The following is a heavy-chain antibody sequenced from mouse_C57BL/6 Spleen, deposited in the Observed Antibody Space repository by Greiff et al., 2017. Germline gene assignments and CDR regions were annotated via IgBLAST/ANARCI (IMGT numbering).Heavy chain of an antibody. J-gene: IGHJ1*03. CDR2: IYPGDGDT. V-gene: IGHV1-82*01. Sequence: VQLVESGPELVKPGASVKISCKASGYAFSSSWMYWVKQRPGKGLEWIGRIYPGDGDTNYNGKFKGKATLTADKSSSTDYMQLSSLTSEDSAVYFCARWGDWYCDVWGTGTTVTVSS. CDR1: GYAFSSSW. CDR3: ARWGDWYCDV.